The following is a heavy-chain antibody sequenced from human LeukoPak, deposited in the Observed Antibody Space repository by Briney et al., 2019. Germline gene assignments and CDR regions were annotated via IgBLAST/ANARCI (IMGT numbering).Heavy chain of an antibody. V-gene: IGHV3-48*01. CDR2: ISSSSSTI. D-gene: IGHD2-2*01. J-gene: IGHJ4*02. CDR1: GFTFSKYS. CDR3: ARGGSAFVGGLDY. Sequence: PGGSLRLSCAASGFTFSKYSMNWVRQAPGKGLEWVSYISSSSSTIYYADSVKGRFTISRDNAKNSLYLQMNSLRAEDTAVYYCARGGSAFVGGLDYWGQGTLVTVSS.